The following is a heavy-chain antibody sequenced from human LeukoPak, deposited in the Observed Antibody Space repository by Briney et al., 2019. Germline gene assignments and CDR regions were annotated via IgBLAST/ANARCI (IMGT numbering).Heavy chain of an antibody. CDR1: GFAFSSYS. Sequence: PGGSLRLSCAASGFAFSSYSMSWVRQAPGKGPGWVSAITNSGGSTYYADSVKGRFTISRDNSKNTLYLQMNSLRAEDTAVYYCATGVSRGQYYYDSSGSGGRGTLVTVSS. J-gene: IGHJ4*02. V-gene: IGHV3-23*01. CDR3: ATGVSRGQYYYDSSGS. CDR2: ITNSGGST. D-gene: IGHD3-22*01.